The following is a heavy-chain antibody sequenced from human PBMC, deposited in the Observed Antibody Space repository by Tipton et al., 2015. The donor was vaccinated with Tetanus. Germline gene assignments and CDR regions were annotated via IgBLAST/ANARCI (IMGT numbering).Heavy chain of an antibody. D-gene: IGHD2-8*01. CDR1: GYIFNNYW. Sequence: QLVQSGGEVKKPGESLKISCKGSGYIFNNYWIGWVRQKPGKGLEWMGIIYPGDSDTRYSTSFQGQVTISVDKSINTAYSQWSSLKASDTSMFYCARENCTDGVCNFGFWGQGALVSVAS. CDR2: IYPGDSDT. CDR3: ARENCTDGVCNFGF. V-gene: IGHV5-51*01. J-gene: IGHJ4*02.